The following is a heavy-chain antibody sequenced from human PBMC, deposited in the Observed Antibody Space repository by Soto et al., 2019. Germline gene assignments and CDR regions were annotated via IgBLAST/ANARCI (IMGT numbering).Heavy chain of an antibody. CDR3: ARDFWYSSSWIPTASYYYYGMDV. CDR1: GFTFSSYG. D-gene: IGHD6-13*01. Sequence: GGSLRLSCAASGFTFSSYGMHWVRQAPGKGLEWVAVIWYDGSNKYYADSVKGRFTISRDNSKNTLYLQMNSLRAEDTAVYYCARDFWYSSSWIPTASYYYYGMDVWGQGTTVTVSS. V-gene: IGHV3-33*01. J-gene: IGHJ6*02. CDR2: IWYDGSNK.